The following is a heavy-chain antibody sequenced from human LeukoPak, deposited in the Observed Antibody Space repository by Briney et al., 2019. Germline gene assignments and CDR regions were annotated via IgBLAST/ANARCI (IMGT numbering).Heavy chain of an antibody. V-gene: IGHV4-59*01. CDR2: INYSGST. D-gene: IGHD1-14*01. CDR1: GGYISSYY. CDR3: ARVPNAPKIEPNWFVP. Sequence: PSETPSLTCSVSGGYISSYYWSWIRQPPGKGLEWIGIINYSGSTKYNPSLKSRVSISVDTSKNQFSLRLTSVTVADTAVYFCARVPNAPKIEPNWFVPWGQGTLVTVSS. J-gene: IGHJ5*02.